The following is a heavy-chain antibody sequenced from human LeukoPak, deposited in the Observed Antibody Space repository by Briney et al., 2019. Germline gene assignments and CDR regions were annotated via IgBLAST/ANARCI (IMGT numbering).Heavy chain of an antibody. D-gene: IGHD7-27*01. J-gene: IGHJ4*02. V-gene: IGHV3-74*01. CDR3: NVRWGPNSDY. CDR2: ISNDGSTT. Sequence: QAGRSLRLSCAASGFTFSTFWMHWVRQTPGKGLVWVSRISNDGSTTHYADSVKGRFTISRDNAKNTLFLHMNSLRAEDTAVYYCNVRWGPNSDYWGQGTLVTVSS. CDR1: GFTFSTFW.